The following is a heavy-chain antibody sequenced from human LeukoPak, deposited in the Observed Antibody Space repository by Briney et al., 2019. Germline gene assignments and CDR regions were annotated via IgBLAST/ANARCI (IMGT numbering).Heavy chain of an antibody. Sequence: ASVKVSCKASGYSFADYYMHWVRQAPGQGLEWMGWINPNSGGTNYAQKFQGRVTMTRDTSISTAYMELSRLRSDDTAVYYCARAGYSGYDYPLDAFDIWGQGTMVTVSS. D-gene: IGHD5-12*01. CDR3: ARAGYSGYDYPLDAFDI. J-gene: IGHJ3*02. V-gene: IGHV1-2*02. CDR2: INPNSGGT. CDR1: GYSFADYY.